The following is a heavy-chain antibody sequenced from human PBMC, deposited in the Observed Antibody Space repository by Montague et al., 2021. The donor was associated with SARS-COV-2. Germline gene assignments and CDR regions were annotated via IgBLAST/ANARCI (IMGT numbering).Heavy chain of an antibody. CDR2: IYYSGST. CDR3: ARDGHIAARPSDYDGMDV. V-gene: IGHV4-59*01. Sequence: SETLSLTCTVSGGSISSYYWSWIRQPPGKGLEWIGYIYYSGSTNYNPSLKRRVTISVDTSKNQFSLKLSSVTAADTAVYYCARDGHIAARPSDYDGMDVWGQGTTVTVSS. D-gene: IGHD6-6*01. J-gene: IGHJ6*02. CDR1: GGSISSYY.